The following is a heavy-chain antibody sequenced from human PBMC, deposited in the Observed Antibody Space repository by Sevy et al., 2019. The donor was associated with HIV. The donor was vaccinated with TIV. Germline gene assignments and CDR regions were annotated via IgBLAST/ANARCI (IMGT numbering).Heavy chain of an antibody. CDR3: AKDGGSGGSCYEH. CDR1: GFTFSSYA. J-gene: IGHJ4*02. D-gene: IGHD2-15*01. V-gene: IGHV3-23*01. CDR2: ISGSGGST. Sequence: GGSLRLSCVASGFTFSSYAMSWVRQAPGKGLEWVSAISGSGGSTYYADSVKGRFTISRDNSKNTLYLQMNSLRAEDTAVYYCAKDGGSGGSCYEHWGQGTLVTVSS.